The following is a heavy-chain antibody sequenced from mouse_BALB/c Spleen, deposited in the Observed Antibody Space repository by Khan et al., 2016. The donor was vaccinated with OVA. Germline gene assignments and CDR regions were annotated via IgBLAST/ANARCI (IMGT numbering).Heavy chain of an antibody. CDR3: ARKREPDYFDY. J-gene: IGHJ2*01. V-gene: IGHV2-9*02. CDR2: IWAGGST. CDR1: GFSLTSHG. Sequence: VELVESGPGLVAPSQSLSITCTVSGFSLTSHGVHWVRQPPGKGLEWLGVIWAGGSTNYNSALMSRLSTIKDSTKSHGFLKMNSLQTDDTAMYYCARKREPDYFDYWGQGTTLTVAS.